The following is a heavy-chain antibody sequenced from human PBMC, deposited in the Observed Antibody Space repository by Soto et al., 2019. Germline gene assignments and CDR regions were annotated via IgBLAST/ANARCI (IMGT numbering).Heavy chain of an antibody. V-gene: IGHV2-5*02. CDR2: IYWDDVK. CDR1: GFSLSTSGVG. CDR3: ARKGSGDYALDY. D-gene: IGHD4-17*01. Sequence: QITLKESGPTLVKPTQTLTLTCTLSGFSLSTSGVGVGWIRQSPGKALEWLAVIYWDDVKNYSPSLERRLTITKDTSESEVVLTMTNMDPVDTATYYCARKGSGDYALDYWGQGIVVTVSS. J-gene: IGHJ4*02.